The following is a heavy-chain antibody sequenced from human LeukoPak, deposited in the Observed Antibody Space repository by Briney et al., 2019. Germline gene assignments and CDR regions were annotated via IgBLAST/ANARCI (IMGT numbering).Heavy chain of an antibody. Sequence: GGSLRLSCAASGFTFSSYEMNWVRQAPGKGLEWVSYISSSGSTIYYADSVKGRFTISRDNAKNSLYLQMNSLRAEDTAVYYCARDVSSWYSGYLYWGQGTLVTVSS. CDR3: ARDVSSWYSGYLY. D-gene: IGHD6-13*01. J-gene: IGHJ4*02. V-gene: IGHV3-48*03. CDR1: GFTFSSYE. CDR2: ISSSGSTI.